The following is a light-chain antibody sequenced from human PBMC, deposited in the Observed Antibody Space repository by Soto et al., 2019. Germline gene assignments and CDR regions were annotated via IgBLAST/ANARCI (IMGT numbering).Light chain of an antibody. CDR3: GSYTSGSRNV. CDR1: SSDVGGYNY. J-gene: IGLJ1*01. V-gene: IGLV2-14*01. CDR2: DVS. Sequence: QSALTQPASVSGSPGQSITISCTGTSSDVGGYNYVSWYQQHPGKAPKLMIYDVSNRPSGVSNRFSGSKSGNTASLTISGLEAEDEADYYCGSYTSGSRNVFGTGTKLTVL.